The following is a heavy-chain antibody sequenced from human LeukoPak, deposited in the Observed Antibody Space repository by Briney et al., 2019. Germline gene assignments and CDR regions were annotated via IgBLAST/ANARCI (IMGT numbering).Heavy chain of an antibody. CDR3: AVAPGDY. Sequence: ASVRVSCKASGYTFNSYGINWVRQAPGQGLEWMGWISAYNGDTHYAQKFQGRVTLTRDTSITTVYMELSRLTSDDTAIFYCAVAPGDYWGQGTLVTVSS. CDR1: GYTFNSYG. J-gene: IGHJ4*02. D-gene: IGHD2-21*01. CDR2: ISAYNGDT. V-gene: IGHV1-18*01.